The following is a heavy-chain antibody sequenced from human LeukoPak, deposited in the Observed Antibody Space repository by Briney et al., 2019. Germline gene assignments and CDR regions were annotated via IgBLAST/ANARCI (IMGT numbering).Heavy chain of an antibody. V-gene: IGHV3-7*01. CDR2: IKQDGSEK. Sequence: GGSLRLSCAASGFTFSSYWMSWVRQAPGKGLEWVANIKQDGSEKYYVDSVKGRFTISRDNSKNMVYLQMNSLRVEDTAVYYCAKVGGNVGFWGQGTLVTVSS. CDR3: AKVGGNVGF. D-gene: IGHD4-23*01. CDR1: GFTFSSYW. J-gene: IGHJ4*02.